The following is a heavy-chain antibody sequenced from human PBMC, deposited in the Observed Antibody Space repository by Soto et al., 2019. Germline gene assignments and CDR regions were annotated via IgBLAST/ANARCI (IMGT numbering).Heavy chain of an antibody. D-gene: IGHD3-10*01. Sequence: DVQLLESGGGLVQPGESLRLSWAGSGFTFSRYAMSWIRQTPGTGLEWVADITNGGGNTYSADSVKGRFTISRDNSKSTLYLQMNSLRAEDTALYFCAKGSASGSPYYFDLWGQGALVAVSS. CDR2: ITNGGGNT. J-gene: IGHJ4*02. V-gene: IGHV3-23*01. CDR3: AKGSASGSPYYFDL. CDR1: GFTFSRYA.